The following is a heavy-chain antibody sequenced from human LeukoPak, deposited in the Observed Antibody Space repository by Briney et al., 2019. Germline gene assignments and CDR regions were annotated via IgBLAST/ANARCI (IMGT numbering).Heavy chain of an antibody. CDR2: IIPIFGTA. V-gene: IGHV1-69*05. D-gene: IGHD6-19*01. Sequence: ASVKVSCKASGGTFSSYAISWVRQAPGQGLDWMGRIIPIFGTANYAQKPQGRVTITTDESTTKAHLELSSLRYEDTAVYYCASYSSGWSYYYYMDVWGKGTTVTVSS. CDR3: ASYSSGWSYYYYMDV. CDR1: GGTFSSYA. J-gene: IGHJ6*03.